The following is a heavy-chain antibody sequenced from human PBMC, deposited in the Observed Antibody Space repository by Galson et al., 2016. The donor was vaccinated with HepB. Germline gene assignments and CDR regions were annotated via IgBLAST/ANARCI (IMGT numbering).Heavy chain of an antibody. CDR3: ARDLRDYDSETYRISSYYYGMDV. V-gene: IGHV1-69*13. CDR1: GGTFINHA. Sequence: SVKVSCKVSGGTFINHAINWVRQAPGQGLKWMGGIIPIFGTTNYAQKFQGRVTITADESTRSAYIELTSLRSEDTAVYYCARDLRDYDSETYRISSYYYGMDVWGQGTTVTVSS. D-gene: IGHD3-10*01. J-gene: IGHJ6*02. CDR2: IIPIFGTT.